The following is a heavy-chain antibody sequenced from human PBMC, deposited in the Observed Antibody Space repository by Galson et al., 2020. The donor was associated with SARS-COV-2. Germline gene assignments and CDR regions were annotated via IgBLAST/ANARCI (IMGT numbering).Heavy chain of an antibody. CDR1: GGSISSYY. D-gene: IGHD6-19*01. Sequence: SETLSLTCTVSGGSISSYYWSWIRQPPGKGLEWIGYIYYSGSTNYNPSLKSRVTISVDTSKNQFSLKLSSVTAADTAVYYCASRYSSGRYWYFDLWGRGTLVTVSS. CDR2: IYYSGST. V-gene: IGHV4-59*01. J-gene: IGHJ2*01. CDR3: ASRYSSGRYWYFDL.